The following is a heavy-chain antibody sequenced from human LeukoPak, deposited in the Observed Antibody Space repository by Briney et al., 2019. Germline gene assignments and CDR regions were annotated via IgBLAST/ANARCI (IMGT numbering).Heavy chain of an antibody. CDR3: VRRMVGAIRPFDY. J-gene: IGHJ4*02. CDR1: GGSISSGDYY. D-gene: IGHD1-26*01. CDR2: MYYSGST. V-gene: IGHV4-30-4*01. Sequence: SETLSLTCTVSGGSISSGDYYWSWIRQPPGKGLEWIGYMYYSGSTYYNPSLKSRVTISVDTFKNQFSLKLSSVTAADTAVYFCVRRMVGAIRPFDYWGQGTLVTVSS.